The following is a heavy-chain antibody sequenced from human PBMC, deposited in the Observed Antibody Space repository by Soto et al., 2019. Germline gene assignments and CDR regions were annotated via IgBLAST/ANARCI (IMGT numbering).Heavy chain of an antibody. V-gene: IGHV1-18*01. CDR2: ISAYAGNT. CDR3: ARSGRSNYYYGFAV. CDR1: GYTFSTYG. J-gene: IGHJ6*02. D-gene: IGHD1-26*01. Sequence: ASVKVSCKASGYTFSTYGITWVRQAPGQGLEWMGWISAYAGNTNYAQKFQGRVTMTTDTPTSTAYMELRSLRSDDTAVYYCARSGRSNYYYGFAVWGQGTTVTVSS.